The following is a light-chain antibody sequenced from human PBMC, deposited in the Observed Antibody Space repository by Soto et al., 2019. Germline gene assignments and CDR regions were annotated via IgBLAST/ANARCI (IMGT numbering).Light chain of an antibody. Sequence: EIVVTQSPATLSVSPGERVTLSCRASQSVSSSLAWYQQRPGQAPRLLIYDTSTRAAGISARFSGSGSGTEFTLTISSLQSEDFAIYYCQPYNNWPLTFGGGTKVESK. J-gene: IGKJ4*01. CDR2: DTS. V-gene: IGKV3-15*01. CDR3: QPYNNWPLT. CDR1: QSVSSS.